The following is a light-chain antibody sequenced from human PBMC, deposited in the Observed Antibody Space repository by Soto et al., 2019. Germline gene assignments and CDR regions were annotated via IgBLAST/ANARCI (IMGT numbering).Light chain of an antibody. CDR2: DAS. Sequence: DIQMTQSPSTLSASVGDRVTITCRASQYISTWLAWFQQKPGKAPKLLIYDASTLQGGVPSRFSGSGSGTEFTLTIARLQPDDFATYYCQQYKSYSPRTFGQGTKVDI. J-gene: IGKJ1*01. V-gene: IGKV1-5*01. CDR3: QQYKSYSPRT. CDR1: QYISTW.